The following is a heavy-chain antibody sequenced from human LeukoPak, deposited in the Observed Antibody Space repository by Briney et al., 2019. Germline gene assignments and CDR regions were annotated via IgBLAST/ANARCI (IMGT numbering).Heavy chain of an antibody. Sequence: PGGSLRISCAASGFTFSSYAMSWVRQAPGKGLEWVSAISGSGGSTYYADSVKGRFTISRDNSKNTLYLQMNSLRAEDTAVYYCAKDPRMPSRKWGYFDYWGQGTLVTVSS. D-gene: IGHD3-16*01. J-gene: IGHJ4*02. V-gene: IGHV3-23*01. CDR1: GFTFSSYA. CDR3: AKDPRMPSRKWGYFDY. CDR2: ISGSGGST.